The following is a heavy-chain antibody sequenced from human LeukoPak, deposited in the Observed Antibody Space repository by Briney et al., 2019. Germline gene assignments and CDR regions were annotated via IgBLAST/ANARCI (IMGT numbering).Heavy chain of an antibody. CDR1: GFTFSDYY. CDR2: ISSSGTTI. D-gene: IGHD3-10*01. Sequence: PGGALRLSCAASGFTFSDYYMSWLRQPPGKGLECVSYISSSGTTIYYADSVRGRFTVSRDNAKSSLYLQMDSLRAEDTAVYYCAGLRGVNRWGQGTLVTVSS. V-gene: IGHV3-11*01. CDR3: AGLRGVNR. J-gene: IGHJ4*02.